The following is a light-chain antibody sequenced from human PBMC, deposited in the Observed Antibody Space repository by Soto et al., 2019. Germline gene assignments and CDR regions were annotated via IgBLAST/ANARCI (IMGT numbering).Light chain of an antibody. Sequence: QSVLTQPPSASGTPGQRVTISCSGSSSNVGGNPVNWYQHVPTTAPKLLIYTNTQRSSGVPDRFSGSKSGTSASLSISGLQSEDEADYYCASWDDSLNGPVFGPGTKLTVL. CDR2: TNT. CDR3: ASWDDSLNGPV. V-gene: IGLV1-44*01. J-gene: IGLJ1*01. CDR1: SSNVGGNP.